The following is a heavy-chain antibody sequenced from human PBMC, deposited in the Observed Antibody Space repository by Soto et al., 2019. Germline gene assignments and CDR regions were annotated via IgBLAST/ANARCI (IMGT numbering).Heavy chain of an antibody. J-gene: IGHJ4*02. Sequence: DSVKGRFTIASENSKNTMYLQMNSLRAEDTAVYYCARGRVLRGGHQPVRLAYWGQGTLVTVSS. V-gene: IGHV3-30*07. CDR3: ARGRVLRGGHQPVRLAY. D-gene: IGHD6-13*01.